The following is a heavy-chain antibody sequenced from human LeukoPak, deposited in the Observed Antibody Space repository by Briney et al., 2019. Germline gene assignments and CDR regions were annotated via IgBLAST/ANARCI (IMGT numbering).Heavy chain of an antibody. CDR2: MNPNSGNT. CDR1: GYTFTSYY. Sequence: ASVKVSCKASGYTFTSYYMHWVRQATGQGLEWMGWMNPNSGNTGYAQKFQGRVTMTRNTSISTAYMELSSLRSEDTAVYYCARGQDYGDWFDPWGQGTLVTVSS. V-gene: IGHV1-8*02. J-gene: IGHJ5*02. CDR3: ARGQDYGDWFDP. D-gene: IGHD4-17*01.